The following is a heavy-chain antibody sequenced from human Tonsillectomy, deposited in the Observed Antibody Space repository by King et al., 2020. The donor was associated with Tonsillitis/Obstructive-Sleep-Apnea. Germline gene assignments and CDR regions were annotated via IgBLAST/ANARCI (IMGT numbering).Heavy chain of an antibody. V-gene: IGHV3-30*18. D-gene: IGHD3-22*01. CDR3: AKGGDYYDSSGYPFSVYYFDY. J-gene: IGHJ4*02. Sequence: VQLVESGGGVVQPGRSLRLSCAASGFTFSSYGMHWVRQAPGKGLEWVAVISYDGSNKYYADSVKGRFTIYRDNSKNTLYLQMNSLRAEDKAVYYCAKGGDYYDSSGYPFSVYYFDYCGQGTLVTVSS. CDR2: ISYDGSNK. CDR1: GFTFSSYG.